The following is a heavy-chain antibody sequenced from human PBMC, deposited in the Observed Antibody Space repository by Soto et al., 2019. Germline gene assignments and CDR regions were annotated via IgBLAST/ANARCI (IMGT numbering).Heavy chain of an antibody. CDR2: IYPGDSDT. Sequence: PGESLKISCKGSGYSFTSYWIGWVRQMPGKGLEWMGIIYPGDSDTRYSPSFQGQVTISADKSISTAYLQWSSLEASDTAMYYCARGGFEWLRLAAFDYWGQGTLVTVSS. CDR3: ARGGFEWLRLAAFDY. CDR1: GYSFTSYW. J-gene: IGHJ4*02. D-gene: IGHD5-12*01. V-gene: IGHV5-51*03.